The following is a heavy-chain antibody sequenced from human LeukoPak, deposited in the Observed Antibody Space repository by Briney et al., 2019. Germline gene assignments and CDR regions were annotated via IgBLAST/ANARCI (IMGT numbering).Heavy chain of an antibody. CDR2: IYTSGST. Sequence: SETLSLTCTVSGGSISNYYWIWIRQPAGKGLEWIGRIYTSGSTDYNPSLESRVSMSLDTSKNQIMLKLNSVTAADTAVYYCARTYCGGGNCYHFDYWGQGTLVTVSS. V-gene: IGHV4-4*07. D-gene: IGHD2-15*01. J-gene: IGHJ4*02. CDR3: ARTYCGGGNCYHFDY. CDR1: GGSISNYY.